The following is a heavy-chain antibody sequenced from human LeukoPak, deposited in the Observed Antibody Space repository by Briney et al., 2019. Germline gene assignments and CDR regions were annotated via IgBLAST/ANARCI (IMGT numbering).Heavy chain of an antibody. CDR1: GGTFSSYA. Sequence: SVKVSCKASGGTFSSYAISWVRQAPGQGLEWMGGIIPIFGTANYAQKFQGRVTITRDTSASTAYMELSSLRSEDTAVYYCAREDLLLSYGFDHWGQGTLVTVSS. J-gene: IGHJ5*02. D-gene: IGHD2-15*01. CDR3: AREDLLLSYGFDH. V-gene: IGHV1-69*05. CDR2: IIPIFGTA.